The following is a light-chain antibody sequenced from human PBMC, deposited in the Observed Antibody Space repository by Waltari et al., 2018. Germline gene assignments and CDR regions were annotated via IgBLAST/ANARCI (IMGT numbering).Light chain of an antibody. V-gene: IGLV3-21*02. Sequence: SYEVTQPPSVSVAPGHMARITCGGDILESKYVHWYHQKPAQAPVLVIYDDRERPSGIPDRFSGSKSDYTATLTISGVEAGDDADYYCQVWDSSGDHPLFGGGTRLTVL. J-gene: IGLJ7*01. CDR3: QVWDSSGDHPL. CDR1: ILESKY. CDR2: DDR.